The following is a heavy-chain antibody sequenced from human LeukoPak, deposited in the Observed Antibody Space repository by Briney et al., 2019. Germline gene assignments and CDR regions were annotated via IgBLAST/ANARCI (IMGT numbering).Heavy chain of an antibody. D-gene: IGHD3-16*01. CDR2: ISYDGSNK. V-gene: IGHV3-30*18. J-gene: IGHJ4*02. CDR3: AKDGVTWGVTHFDY. Sequence: GGSLRLSCAASGFTFSSYGMHWVRQAPGKGLEWVAVISYDGSNKYYADSVKGRFTISRDNSKNTLYLQINSLRAEDTAVYYCAKDGVTWGVTHFDYWGQGTLVTVSS. CDR1: GFTFSSYG.